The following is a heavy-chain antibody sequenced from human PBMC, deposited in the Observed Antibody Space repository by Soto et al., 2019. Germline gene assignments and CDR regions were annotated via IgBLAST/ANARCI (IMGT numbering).Heavy chain of an antibody. Sequence: QVQLVQSGAEMKEPGDSVRVSCEASGYTFTSYYIHWVRQAPGQGLEGMGWINPQFGDTTYAQDLQGRFSMTRDMSISTVYMELSRLSSDDTAIYYCARNMDYYYGPGSGNGHGFWGQGTTVTVFS. J-gene: IGHJ6*02. CDR3: ARNMDYYYGPGSGNGHGF. CDR2: INPQFGDT. D-gene: IGHD3-10*01. V-gene: IGHV1-2*02. CDR1: GYTFTSYY.